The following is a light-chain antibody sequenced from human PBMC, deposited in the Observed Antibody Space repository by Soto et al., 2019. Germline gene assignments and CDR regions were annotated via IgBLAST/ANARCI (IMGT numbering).Light chain of an antibody. CDR2: EVT. CDR3: ISYTDRQSYL. V-gene: IGLV2-8*01. Sequence: QSALTQPPSASGSLGQSVTISCTGTSSDVGAYNYVSWYQQHPGKAPKLMIYEVTRRPSGVPDRFSGSKSGNTASLNVSGLQAEDEADYYCISYTDRQSYLFGTGTKVTVL. J-gene: IGLJ1*01. CDR1: SSDVGAYNY.